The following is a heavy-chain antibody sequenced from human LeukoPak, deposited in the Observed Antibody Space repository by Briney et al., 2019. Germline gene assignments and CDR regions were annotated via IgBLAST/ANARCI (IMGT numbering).Heavy chain of an antibody. D-gene: IGHD2-2*01. CDR3: ARWYQLPKEGDWFDP. V-gene: IGHV4-4*07. CDR2: IYTSGST. CDR1: GGSISSYY. J-gene: IGHJ5*02. Sequence: PSETLSLTCTVSGGSISSYYWSWIRQPAGKGLEWIGRIYTSGSTNYNPSLKSRVTISVDTSKNQFSLKLSSVTAADTAVYYCARWYQLPKEGDWFDPWGQGTLVTVSS.